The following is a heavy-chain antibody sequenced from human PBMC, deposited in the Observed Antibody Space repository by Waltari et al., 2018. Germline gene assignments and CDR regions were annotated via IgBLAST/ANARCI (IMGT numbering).Heavy chain of an antibody. Sequence: QLQLQESGPGLVKPSGTLSLRCTVSGDSMSTTDWWSWVRQSPQKGLEWIGQVQYSGRSHDNPSFASRVTVSIDTSNNQFSLKLTSATAADTAKYYCARDRGRGIYLDTWGPGMQVTVSP. CDR1: GDSMSTTDW. J-gene: IGHJ5*02. CDR3: ARDRGRGIYLDT. V-gene: IGHV4-4*02. CDR2: VQYSGRS. D-gene: IGHD2-15*01.